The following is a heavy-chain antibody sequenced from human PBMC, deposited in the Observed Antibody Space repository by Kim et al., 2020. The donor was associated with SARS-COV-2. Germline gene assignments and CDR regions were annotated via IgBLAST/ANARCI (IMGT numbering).Heavy chain of an antibody. V-gene: IGHV3-23*01. J-gene: IGHJ4*02. CDR3: AKDLYCSGGNCYYFDY. D-gene: IGHD2-15*01. Sequence: SVKGRLTISRDNSKNTLHLQMNSLRAEDTAIYYCAKDLYCSGGNCYYFDYWGQGTLVTVSS.